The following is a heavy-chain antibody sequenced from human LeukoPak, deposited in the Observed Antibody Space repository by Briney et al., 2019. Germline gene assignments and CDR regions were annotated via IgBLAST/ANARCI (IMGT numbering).Heavy chain of an antibody. CDR3: ARSSPPTYYHFYYYMDV. J-gene: IGHJ6*03. CDR1: GYTFTGYY. Sequence: ASVNVSCKSSGYTFTGYYMHWVRQAPGQGLEWMGWINPNSGGAKYAQNFQGRVIMTTDTSISTAYMELSSLRSDDTAVYYCARSSPPTYYHFYYYMDVWGKGSTVTVSS. V-gene: IGHV1-2*02. CDR2: INPNSGGA. D-gene: IGHD6-13*01.